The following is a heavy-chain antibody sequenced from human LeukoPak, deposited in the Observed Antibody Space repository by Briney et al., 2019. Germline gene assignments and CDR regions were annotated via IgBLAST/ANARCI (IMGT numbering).Heavy chain of an antibody. D-gene: IGHD1-20*01. Sequence: PSETLSLTCTVSGGSISSSSYYWGWIRQPPGKGLEWIGSIYYSGSTYYNPSLKSRVTISVDTSKNQFSLKLSSVTAADTAVYYCARHSNWSGGVDWFDPWGQGTQVTVSS. J-gene: IGHJ5*02. CDR1: GGSISSSSYY. CDR3: ARHSNWSGGVDWFDP. V-gene: IGHV4-39*01. CDR2: IYYSGST.